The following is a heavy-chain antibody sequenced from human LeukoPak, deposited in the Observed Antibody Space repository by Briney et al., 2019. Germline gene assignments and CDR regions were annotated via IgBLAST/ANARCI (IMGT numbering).Heavy chain of an antibody. J-gene: IGHJ5*02. D-gene: IGHD1-26*01. Sequence: ASETLSLTCTVSGYSISSSYYWGWIRQPPGKGLEWIGSIYYSGSTYYNPSLKSRVTISVDTSKNQFSLKLSSVTAADTAVYYCARPLGGSYYGWFDPWGQGTLVTVSS. CDR3: ARPLGGSYYGWFDP. CDR1: GYSISSSYY. V-gene: IGHV4-39*01. CDR2: IYYSGST.